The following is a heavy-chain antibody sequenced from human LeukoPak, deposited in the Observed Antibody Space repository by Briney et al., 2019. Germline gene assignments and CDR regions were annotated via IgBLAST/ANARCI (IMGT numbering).Heavy chain of an antibody. CDR1: GYTLTELS. Sequence: ASVKVSCKVSGYTLTELSMHWVRQAPGKGLEWMGGFDPEDGETIYAQKFQGRVTMTEDTSTDTAYMELSSLGSEDTAVYYCATDLTTFGGVIFDYWGQGTLVTVSS. V-gene: IGHV1-24*01. D-gene: IGHD3-16*01. CDR3: ATDLTTFGGVIFDY. CDR2: FDPEDGET. J-gene: IGHJ4*02.